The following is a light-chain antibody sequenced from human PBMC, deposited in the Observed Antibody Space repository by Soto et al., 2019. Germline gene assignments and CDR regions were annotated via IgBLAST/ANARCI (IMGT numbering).Light chain of an antibody. CDR3: TSFSSSTSLYV. CDR2: QVT. CDR1: TRDIAGYNY. Sequence: QSALTQPASVSGSLGRSITISCTGTTRDIAGYNYISWYQQLPGKAPKLMIYQVTIRPSGIPNRFSGSKSGNTASLTISGLQAEDEADYYCTSFSSSTSLYVFGTGTKVTVL. J-gene: IGLJ1*01. V-gene: IGLV2-14*01.